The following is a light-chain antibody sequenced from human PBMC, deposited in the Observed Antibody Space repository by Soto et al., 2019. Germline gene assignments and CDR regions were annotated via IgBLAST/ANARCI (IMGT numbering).Light chain of an antibody. Sequence: QSVLTQPPSASGTPGQRVTISCSGSGSNIGSNTVNWYQQLPGSAPKLLIYSHNQRPSGVPDRFSGSKSGTSASLAIRGLQFEDEAYYYCAGWDDSLNGYVFGTGTKVTVL. CDR3: AGWDDSLNGYV. V-gene: IGLV1-44*01. CDR1: GSNIGSNT. CDR2: SHN. J-gene: IGLJ1*01.